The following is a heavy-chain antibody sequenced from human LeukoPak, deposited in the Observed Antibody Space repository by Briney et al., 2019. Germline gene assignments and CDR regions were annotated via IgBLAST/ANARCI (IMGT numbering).Heavy chain of an antibody. D-gene: IGHD3-22*01. V-gene: IGHV4-59*02. CDR1: GGSVSGYY. J-gene: IGHJ4*02. CDR3: ARHYYDSSGYYIFDY. CDR2: IYYSGST. Sequence: PSGTLSLTCTVSGGSVSGYYWSWIRQPPGKGLEWIGYIYYSGSTNYNPSLNSRVTISVDTSKNQFSLKLSSVTAADTAVYYCARHYYDSSGYYIFDYWGQGTLVIVCS.